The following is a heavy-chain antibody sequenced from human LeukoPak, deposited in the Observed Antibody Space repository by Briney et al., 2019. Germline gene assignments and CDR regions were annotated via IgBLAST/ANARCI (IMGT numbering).Heavy chain of an antibody. Sequence: PGGSLRLSCAASGFTFSSYAMSWVRQAPGKGLEWASAISGIGGSTYYADSVKGRVTISRDNSKNTLYLEMTSLRAEDTAVYYCAKVGCSGGSCYTSSVYYYYGMDVWGQGTTVTVSS. CDR1: GFTFSSYA. J-gene: IGHJ6*02. CDR3: AKVGCSGGSCYTSSVYYYYGMDV. D-gene: IGHD2-15*01. CDR2: ISGIGGST. V-gene: IGHV3-23*01.